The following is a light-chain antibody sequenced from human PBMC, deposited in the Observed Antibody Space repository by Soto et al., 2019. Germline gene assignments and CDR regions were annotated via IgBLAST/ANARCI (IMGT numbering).Light chain of an antibody. J-gene: IGKJ1*01. V-gene: IGKV3-15*01. CDR3: KQYNNWPRT. Sequence: EIVMTQSPATLSVSPGERATLSCRASQSVSSNLAWYQQKPGQAPRLLIYGASTRATGITARFSGSGSGTEFTLTISSLQSEDFAVYYCKQYNNWPRTFGQGTKVEIK. CDR1: QSVSSN. CDR2: GAS.